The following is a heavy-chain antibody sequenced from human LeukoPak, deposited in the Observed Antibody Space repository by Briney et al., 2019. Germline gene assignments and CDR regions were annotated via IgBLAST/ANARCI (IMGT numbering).Heavy chain of an antibody. CDR1: GGSISSYY. CDR3: ARDVYFSGGSYPVHDAFDI. J-gene: IGHJ3*02. Sequence: PSETLSLTCTVSGGSISSYYWSWIRQPPGKGLEWIGYIYYSGSTNYNPSLKSRVAISVDTSKNQFSLKLSSVTAADTAVYYCARDVYFSGGSYPVHDAFDIWGQGTMVTVSS. CDR2: IYYSGST. V-gene: IGHV4-59*01. D-gene: IGHD1-26*01.